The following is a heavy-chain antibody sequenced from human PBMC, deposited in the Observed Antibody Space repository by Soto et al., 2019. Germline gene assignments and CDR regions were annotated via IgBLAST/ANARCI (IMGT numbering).Heavy chain of an antibody. D-gene: IGHD1-1*01. CDR1: GFTFSKYW. CDR2: VKSDGSST. Sequence: PGGALRLSCAASGFTFSKYWMHWVRQGPGKGLVWVARVKSDGSSTSYADSVKGRFTISRDNAKNTLYLQMNSLRVEDTAVYYCARGNWNSYWGQGTLVTVSS. J-gene: IGHJ4*02. CDR3: ARGNWNSY. V-gene: IGHV3-74*01.